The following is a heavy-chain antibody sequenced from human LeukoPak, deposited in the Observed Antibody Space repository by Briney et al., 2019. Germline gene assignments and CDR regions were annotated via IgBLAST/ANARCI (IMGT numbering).Heavy chain of an antibody. D-gene: IGHD6-19*01. Sequence: GGSLRLSCVASEFTFSDYAMSWVRQAPGKGLEWVSAITGSGGSTYYADSVKGRFTISRDNAKNSLYLQMNSLRDEDTAVYYCARVRYSNGVFDPWGQGTLVTVSS. CDR2: ITGSGGST. V-gene: IGHV3-23*01. CDR3: ARVRYSNGVFDP. CDR1: EFTFSDYA. J-gene: IGHJ5*02.